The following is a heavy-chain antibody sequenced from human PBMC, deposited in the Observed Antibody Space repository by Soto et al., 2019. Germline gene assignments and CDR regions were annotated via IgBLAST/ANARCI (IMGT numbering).Heavy chain of an antibody. CDR3: ARGKGSFDP. CDR1: GYTFTGYY. Sequence: ASVKVSCKASGYTFTGYYMHWVRQAPGQGLEWMGWINPNRGGSNYAQKFQGWVTMNRETSISTAYMELSRLRSDDTAVYYCARGKGSFDPWGQGTLVTVSS. J-gene: IGHJ5*02. D-gene: IGHD3-9*01. CDR2: INPNRGGS. V-gene: IGHV1-2*04.